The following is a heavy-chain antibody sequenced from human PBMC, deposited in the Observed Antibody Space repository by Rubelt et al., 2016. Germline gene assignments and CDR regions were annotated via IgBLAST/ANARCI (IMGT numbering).Heavy chain of an antibody. D-gene: IGHD2-2*03. J-gene: IGHJ4*02. CDR3: ARVPAGYCSSTSCYVSDY. V-gene: IGHV4-4*02. CDR2: IYHSGST. CDR1: YY. Sequence: YYWSWVRQPPGKGLEWIGEIYHSGSTNYNPSLKSRVTISVDKSKNQFSLKLSSVTAADTAVYYCARVPAGYCSSTSCYVSDYWGQGTLVTVSS.